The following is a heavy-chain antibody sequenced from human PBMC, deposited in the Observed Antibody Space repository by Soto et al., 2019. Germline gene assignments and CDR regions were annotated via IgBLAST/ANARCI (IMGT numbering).Heavy chain of an antibody. CDR1: GDSINSDKYY. D-gene: IGHD3-9*01. J-gene: IGHJ4*02. V-gene: IGHV4-39*01. Sequence: PLETLSLTCSVSGDSINSDKYYWGWIRQPPGKGLEWIGSIYFRGNTYYTPSLKIGVTISLDKSKSQFSLKLNSVTAADSVVYFCAGVEGLATIPYYLDFWGQGALVTVSS. CDR3: AGVEGLATIPYYLDF. CDR2: IYFRGNT.